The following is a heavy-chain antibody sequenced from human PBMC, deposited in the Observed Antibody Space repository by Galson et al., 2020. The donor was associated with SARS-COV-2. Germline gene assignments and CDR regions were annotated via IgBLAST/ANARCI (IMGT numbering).Heavy chain of an antibody. Sequence: GGSLRLSCAASAFTFSTYAMSWVRQAPGKGLEWVSGISDSGGSAYYADSVKGRFTISRDNSKNTLFLQMDSLRAEDTATYYCATSDPYCSGASCYSGFDYWGQGTLVTVSS. CDR2: ISDSGGSA. CDR3: ATSDPYCSGASCYSGFDY. D-gene: IGHD2-15*01. V-gene: IGHV3-23*01. J-gene: IGHJ4*02. CDR1: AFTFSTYA.